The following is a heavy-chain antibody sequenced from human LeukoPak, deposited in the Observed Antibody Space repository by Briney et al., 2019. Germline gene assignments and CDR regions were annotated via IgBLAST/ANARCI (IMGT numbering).Heavy chain of an antibody. CDR3: ARDLGVLNSGYYQKYYYYYYMDV. CDR1: GYTFTSYG. CDR2: ISAYNGNT. V-gene: IGHV1-18*01. Sequence: ASGKVSCKASGYTFTSYGISWGRQAPGQGLEWMGWISAYNGNTNYAQKLQRRVTMTTDTAKSTAYMELRRLRSDDTAVYYCARDLGVLNSGYYQKYYYYYYMDVWGKGTTVTISS. J-gene: IGHJ6*03. D-gene: IGHD3-22*01.